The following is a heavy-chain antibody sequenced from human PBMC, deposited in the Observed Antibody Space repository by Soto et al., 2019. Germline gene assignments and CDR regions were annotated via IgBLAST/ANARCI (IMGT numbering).Heavy chain of an antibody. CDR1: GFSFSSYA. J-gene: IGHJ4*02. CDR2: ISNSGGST. CDR3: AKDSLIWGNYPQYFDY. D-gene: IGHD3-16*02. Sequence: GGSLRLSCAASGFSFSSYAMSWVRQAPGKGLEWVSGISNSGGSTYYADSVKGRFTISRDNSKNTLYLQMNSLRAEDTAVYYCAKDSLIWGNYPQYFDYWGQGTLVTVSS. V-gene: IGHV3-23*01.